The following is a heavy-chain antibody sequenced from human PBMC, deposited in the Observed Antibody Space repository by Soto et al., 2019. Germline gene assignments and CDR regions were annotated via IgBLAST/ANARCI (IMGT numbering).Heavy chain of an antibody. CDR1: GFTFSSYG. Sequence: GGSLRLSCAAPGFTFSSYGMHWVRQAPGKGLEWVAVISYDGSNKYYADSVKGRFTISRDNSKNTLYLQMNSLRAEDTAVYYCAKDWSGSPNPGRFDPWGQGTLVTSPQ. V-gene: IGHV3-30*18. CDR2: ISYDGSNK. D-gene: IGHD1-26*01. CDR3: AKDWSGSPNPGRFDP. J-gene: IGHJ5*02.